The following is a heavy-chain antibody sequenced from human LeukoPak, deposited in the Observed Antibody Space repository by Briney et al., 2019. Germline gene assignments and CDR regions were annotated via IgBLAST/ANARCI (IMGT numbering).Heavy chain of an antibody. CDR1: GGSISSYY. J-gene: IGHJ4*02. CDR2: IYYSGST. Sequence: ASETLSLTCTVSGGSISSYYWSWIRQPPGKGLEWIGYIYYSGSTNYNPSLKSRVTISVDTSKNQFSLKLSSVTAADTAVYYCARSYGYSSGWFLDYWGQGTLVTVSS. D-gene: IGHD6-19*01. CDR3: ARSYGYSSGWFLDY. V-gene: IGHV4-59*08.